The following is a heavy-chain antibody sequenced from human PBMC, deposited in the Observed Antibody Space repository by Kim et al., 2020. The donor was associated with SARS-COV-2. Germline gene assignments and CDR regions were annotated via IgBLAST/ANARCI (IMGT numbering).Heavy chain of an antibody. CDR2: IYYSGST. Sequence: SETLSLTCTVSGGSISSGGYYWSWIRLHPGKGLEWIGYIYYSGSTYYNPSLKSRVTMSVDTSKNQFSLNLSSVTAADTAVYYCARAKGTVTTLDYWGQGTLVTVSS. V-gene: IGHV4-31*03. J-gene: IGHJ4*02. D-gene: IGHD4-17*01. CDR1: GGSISSGGYY. CDR3: ARAKGTVTTLDY.